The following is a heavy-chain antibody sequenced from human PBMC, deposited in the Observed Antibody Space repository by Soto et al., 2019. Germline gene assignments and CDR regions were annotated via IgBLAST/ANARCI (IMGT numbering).Heavy chain of an antibody. CDR1: DYTFNTYG. CDR3: AREALYSSGWYYSDY. CDR2: ISAYNGNT. Sequence: ASVKVSCKASDYTFNTYGINWVRQAPGQGLEWMGWISAYNGNTNYAEKVRGRVTMTTDTSTCTAYMELRSLRSDDTAVYYCAREALYSSGWYYSDYWGQGTPVTVSS. J-gene: IGHJ4*02. V-gene: IGHV1-18*01. D-gene: IGHD6-13*01.